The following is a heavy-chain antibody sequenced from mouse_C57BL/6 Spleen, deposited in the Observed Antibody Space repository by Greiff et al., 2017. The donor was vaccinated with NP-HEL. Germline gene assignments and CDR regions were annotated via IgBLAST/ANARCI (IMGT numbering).Heavy chain of an antibody. Sequence: QVQLQQPGAELVRPGPSVKLSCKASGYTFTSYWMHWVKQRPIQGLEWIGNIDPSDSETHYNQKFKDKATLTVDKSSSTAYMQLSSLTSEDSAVYYCARDGTTVVDPFAYWGQGTLVTVSA. CDR2: IDPSDSET. D-gene: IGHD1-1*01. J-gene: IGHJ3*01. CDR3: ARDGTTVVDPFAY. V-gene: IGHV1-52*01. CDR1: GYTFTSYW.